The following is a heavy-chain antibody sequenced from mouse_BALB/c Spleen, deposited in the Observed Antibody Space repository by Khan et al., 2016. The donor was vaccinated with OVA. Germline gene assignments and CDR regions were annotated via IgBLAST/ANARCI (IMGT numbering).Heavy chain of an antibody. CDR3: AREGLRGVAMDY. V-gene: IGHV1S56*01. Sequence: QVQLQQAGPELVKPGASVKISCKASGYTFTAYDINWVRQRPGQGLEWIGWIYPGDDSTEYNENFRGRATLTADKSSNTAYMQLISLTSEKSAVYFCAREGLRGVAMDYWGQGTSVSVSS. D-gene: IGHD2-4*01. J-gene: IGHJ4*01. CDR2: IYPGDDST. CDR1: GYTFTAYD.